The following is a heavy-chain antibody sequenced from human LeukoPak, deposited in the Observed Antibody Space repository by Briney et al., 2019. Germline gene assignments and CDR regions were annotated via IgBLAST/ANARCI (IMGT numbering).Heavy chain of an antibody. Sequence: GGSLRLSCAASGFTFSSYAMSWVRQAPGKGLEWVSTIGGSGAGTYYADSVKGRFTISRDNSKNTLYLHMNSLRAEDTAVYSCARGSDVFDNWGQGTLVPVSS. J-gene: IGHJ4*02. CDR2: IGGSGAGT. CDR3: ARGSDVFDN. V-gene: IGHV3-23*01. CDR1: GFTFSSYA. D-gene: IGHD3-16*01.